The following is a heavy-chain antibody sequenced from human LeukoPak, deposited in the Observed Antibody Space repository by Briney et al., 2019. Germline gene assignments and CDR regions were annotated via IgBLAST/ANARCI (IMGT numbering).Heavy chain of an antibody. J-gene: IGHJ4*02. CDR2: IYYSGST. Sequence: SETLSLTCTVSGGSISSYYWSWIRQPPGEGLEWIGYIYYSGSTNYNPSLKSRVTISVDTSKNQFSLKLSSVTAADTAVYYCARDFGGEGSSFDYWGQGTLVTVSS. CDR3: ARDFGGEGSSFDY. D-gene: IGHD3-16*01. V-gene: IGHV4-59*12. CDR1: GGSISSYY.